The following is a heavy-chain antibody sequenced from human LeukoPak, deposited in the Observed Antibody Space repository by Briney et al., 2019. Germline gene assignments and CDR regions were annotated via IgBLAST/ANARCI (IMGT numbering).Heavy chain of an antibody. CDR1: GGSISSYY. V-gene: IGHV4-4*07. Sequence: SETLSLTCTVSGGSISSYYWSWIRQPAGKGLEWIGRIYTSGSTNYNSSLKSRVTMSVDTSKNQFSLKLSSVTAADTAVYYCARDTPDYYDSSGYYSPNGCWFDPWGQGTLVTVSS. CDR3: ARDTPDYYDSSGYYSPNGCWFDP. D-gene: IGHD3-22*01. CDR2: IYTSGST. J-gene: IGHJ5*02.